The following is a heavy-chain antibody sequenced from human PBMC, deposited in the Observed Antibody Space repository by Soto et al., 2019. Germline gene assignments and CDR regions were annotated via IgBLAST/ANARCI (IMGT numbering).Heavy chain of an antibody. CDR2: INPNSGGT. D-gene: IGHD3-10*01. V-gene: IGHV1-2*02. CDR1: GYTFTGYY. J-gene: IGHJ6*02. CDR3: TRRSGPYYGSGTIIDMDV. Sequence: ASVKVSCKASGYTFTGYYMHWVRQAPGQGLEWMGWINPNSGGTNYAQKFQGRFTISRDDSKSIAYLQMNSLKTEDTAVYYCTRRSGPYYGSGTIIDMDVWGQGTTVTVSS.